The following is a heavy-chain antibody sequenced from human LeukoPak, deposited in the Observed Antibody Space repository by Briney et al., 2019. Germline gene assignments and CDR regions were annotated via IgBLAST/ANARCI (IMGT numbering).Heavy chain of an antibody. CDR3: ATYSSGWYTTKSDY. J-gene: IGHJ4*02. CDR1: GYSISSGYY. V-gene: IGHV4-38-2*02. Sequence: SETLSLTCTVSGYSISSGYYWGWIRQPPGKGLEWIGSIYHSGSTYYNPSLKSRVTISVDTSKNQFSLKLSSVTAADAAVYYCATYSSGWYTTKSDYWGQGTLVTVSS. D-gene: IGHD6-19*01. CDR2: IYHSGST.